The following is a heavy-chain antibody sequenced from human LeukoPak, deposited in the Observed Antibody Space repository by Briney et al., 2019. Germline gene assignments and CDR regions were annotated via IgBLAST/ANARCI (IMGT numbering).Heavy chain of an antibody. Sequence: GGSLRLSCAASGFTVSSNYMSWVRQAPGKGLEWVSVIYSGGSTYYADSVKGRFTISRDNSKNTLYLQMNSLRAEDTAVYYCARDYGGRYYNGGYWGQGTLVTVSS. CDR1: GFTVSSNY. CDR2: IYSGGST. V-gene: IGHV3-53*01. D-gene: IGHD1-26*01. J-gene: IGHJ4*02. CDR3: ARDYGGRYYNGGY.